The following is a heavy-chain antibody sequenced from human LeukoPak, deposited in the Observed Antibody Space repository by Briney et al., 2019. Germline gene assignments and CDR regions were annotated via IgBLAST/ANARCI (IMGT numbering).Heavy chain of an antibody. J-gene: IGHJ4*02. CDR2: IQHSGRT. V-gene: IGHV4-38-2*02. CDR3: ARVAAYGFDY. CDR1: SYSISSGYY. Sequence: PETLSLTCTVSSYSISSGYYWGWIRQPPGKGLEWIGSIQHSGRTYYNPSLKSRVTISVDTSKNQFSLKLSSVTAADTAVYYCARVAAYGFDYWGQGTLVTVSS. D-gene: IGHD6-25*01.